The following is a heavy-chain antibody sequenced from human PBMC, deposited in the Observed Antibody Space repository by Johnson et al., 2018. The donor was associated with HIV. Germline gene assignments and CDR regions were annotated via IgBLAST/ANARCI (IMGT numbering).Heavy chain of an antibody. Sequence: QVQLVESGGGVVQPGGSLRLSCAASGFTFSSYGMHWVRQAPGKGLEWVAFIRYDGSNKYYADSVKGRFTISRDNSKKTLYLQMNSLGAEDTAVYYCAKMVHGEPPWAFDIWGQGTMVTVSS. CDR1: GFTFSSYG. CDR3: AKMVHGEPPWAFDI. J-gene: IGHJ3*02. V-gene: IGHV3-30*02. CDR2: IRYDGSNK. D-gene: IGHD4-17*01.